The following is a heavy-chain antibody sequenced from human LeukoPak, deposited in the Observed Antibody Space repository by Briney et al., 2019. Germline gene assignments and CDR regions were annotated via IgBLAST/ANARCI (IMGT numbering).Heavy chain of an antibody. D-gene: IGHD6-13*01. Sequence: SETLSLTCTVSGGSISSGGYYWSWIRQHPGKGLEWIGYIYYSGSTYYNPSLKSRVTISVDTSKNQFSLKLSSVTAADTAVYYCARGGRHSSSWYRFDYWGQGTLVTVSS. CDR1: GGSISSGGYY. V-gene: IGHV4-31*03. CDR3: ARGGRHSSSWYRFDY. J-gene: IGHJ4*02. CDR2: IYYSGST.